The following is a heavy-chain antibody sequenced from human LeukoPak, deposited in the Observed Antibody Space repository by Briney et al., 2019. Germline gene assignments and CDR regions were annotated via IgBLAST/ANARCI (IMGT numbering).Heavy chain of an antibody. V-gene: IGHV3-48*04. D-gene: IGHD3-10*01. J-gene: IGHJ3*02. Sequence: GGSLRLSCAASGFTFSSYSMNWVRQAPGKGLEWVSYISSSSSTIYYADSVKGRFTISRDNAKNSLYLQMNSLRPEDTAVYYCARDGYYGSGSVDAFDIWGQGTMVTVSS. CDR1: GFTFSSYS. CDR2: ISSSSSTI. CDR3: ARDGYYGSGSVDAFDI.